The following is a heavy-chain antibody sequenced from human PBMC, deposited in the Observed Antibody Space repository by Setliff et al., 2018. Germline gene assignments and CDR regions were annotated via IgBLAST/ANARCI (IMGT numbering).Heavy chain of an antibody. Sequence: ASVKVSCKASGYTFSHSGITWVRQAPGQGLEWMGWISVYSGNTNYAQKLQGRVTMTTDASTNTAYMELRGLTSDDTAVYYCSRERIYDGLNYNGMDVWGQGTTVTVSS. CDR1: GYTFSHSG. D-gene: IGHD3-3*01. J-gene: IGHJ6*01. V-gene: IGHV1-18*01. CDR3: SRERIYDGLNYNGMDV. CDR2: ISVYSGNT.